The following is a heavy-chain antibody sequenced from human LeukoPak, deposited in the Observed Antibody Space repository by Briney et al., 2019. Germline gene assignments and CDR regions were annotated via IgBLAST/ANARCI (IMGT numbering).Heavy chain of an antibody. CDR2: IYHSGIT. V-gene: IGHV4-38-2*02. J-gene: IGHJ4*02. D-gene: IGHD3-22*01. Sequence: SETLSLTCIVSGYSISGGYYWDWIRQPPGKGLEWIGSIYHSGITYYNPSLKSRVTISVDTSKNNFSLTLNSVTAADTAVYYCARSLDYYDPSGQNYWGQGTLVTVSS. CDR1: GYSISGGYY. CDR3: ARSLDYYDPSGQNY.